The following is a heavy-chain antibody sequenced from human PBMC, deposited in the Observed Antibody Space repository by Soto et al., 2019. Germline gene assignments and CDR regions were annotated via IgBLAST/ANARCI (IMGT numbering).Heavy chain of an antibody. D-gene: IGHD2-15*01. V-gene: IGHV1-69*13. CDR3: ARDRQDCIGGSFQPRANWSVS. CDR1: GVTFSSYA. CDR2: IIPIFGTA. J-gene: IGHJ5*01. Sequence: SSVKVSCKASGVTFSSYAISWVRQAPGQGLEWMGGIIPIFGTANYAQKFQGRVTITADESTSTAYMELSSLRSEDTAVYYCARDRQDCIGGSFQPRANWSVSWGTALLVTVFS.